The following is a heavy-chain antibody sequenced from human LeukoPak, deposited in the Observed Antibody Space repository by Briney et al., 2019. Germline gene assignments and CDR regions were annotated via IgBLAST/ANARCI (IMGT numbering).Heavy chain of an antibody. D-gene: IGHD3-10*01. CDR1: GGSISSGGYY. Sequence: SETLSLTCTVSGGSISSGGYYWSWIRQHPGKGLEWIGYIYYSGSTYYNPSLKSRVTISVDTSKNQFSLKLSSVTAADTAVYYCARECSHYGSGSFDYWGQGTLVTVSS. V-gene: IGHV4-31*03. CDR2: IYYSGST. J-gene: IGHJ4*02. CDR3: ARECSHYGSGSFDY.